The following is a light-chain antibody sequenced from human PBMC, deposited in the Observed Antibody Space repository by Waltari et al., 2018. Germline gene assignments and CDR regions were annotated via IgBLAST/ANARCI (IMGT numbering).Light chain of an antibody. CDR3: QEYDSLPVT. Sequence: DIQLTQSPSTLSASVGDRVTITCRASQRVKNNLAWYQQKPGKAPKVLIHKASSLESGVPSRFSGSGFGTEFTLTISSLQPDDFATYYCQEYDSLPVTFGGGTKVEIK. V-gene: IGKV1-5*03. CDR1: QRVKNN. J-gene: IGKJ4*01. CDR2: KAS.